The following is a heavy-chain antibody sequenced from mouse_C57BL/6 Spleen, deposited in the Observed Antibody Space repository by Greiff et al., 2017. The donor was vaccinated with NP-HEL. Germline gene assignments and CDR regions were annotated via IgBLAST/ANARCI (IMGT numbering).Heavy chain of an antibody. CDR3: ARSLTAQATYYFDY. J-gene: IGHJ2*01. CDR2: IWSGGST. Sequence: VQLKESGPGLVQPSQSLSITCTVSGFSLTSYGVHWVRQSPGKGLEWLGVIWSGGSTDYNAAFISRLSISKDNSKSQVFFKMNSLQADDTAIYYCARSLTAQATYYFDYWGQGTTLTVSS. CDR1: GFSLTSYG. V-gene: IGHV2-2*01. D-gene: IGHD3-2*02.